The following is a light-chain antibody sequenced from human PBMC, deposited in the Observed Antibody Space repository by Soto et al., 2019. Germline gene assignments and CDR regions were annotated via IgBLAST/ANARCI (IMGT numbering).Light chain of an antibody. CDR1: SSNIGAGYD. CDR2: GNS. J-gene: IGLJ2*01. CDR3: QSYDSSLSVV. Sequence: QSVLTQPPSVSGAPGQRVTISCTGSSSNIGAGYDVHWYQQLPGTAPKLLIYGNSNRPSGVPDRFSGSKSGTXXXLAITGLQAEDEADYYCQSYDSSLSVVFXXGT. V-gene: IGLV1-40*01.